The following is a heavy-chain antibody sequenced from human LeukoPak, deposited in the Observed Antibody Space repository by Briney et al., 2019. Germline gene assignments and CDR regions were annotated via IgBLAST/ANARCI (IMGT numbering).Heavy chain of an antibody. CDR3: ARVLVPPYVSTWYPAFDL. D-gene: IGHD6-6*01. Sequence: GGSLRLSCAAPGFTLSNYAMNWVRQAPGKGLEWVSYISGNSDTIYYAQSLKGRSTISRDNAKNSLYLQVSGLRAEDTAVYYCARVLVPPYVSTWYPAFDLWGQGALITVSS. V-gene: IGHV3-48*04. CDR1: GFTLSNYA. J-gene: IGHJ4*02. CDR2: ISGNSDTI.